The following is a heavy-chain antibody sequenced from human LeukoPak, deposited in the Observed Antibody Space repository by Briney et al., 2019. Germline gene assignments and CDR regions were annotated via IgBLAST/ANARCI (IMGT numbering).Heavy chain of an antibody. CDR3: TTVYTYGLYYFEY. CDR1: TFTLSNTW. J-gene: IGHJ4*02. CDR2: IKGKSDGGTV. V-gene: IGHV3-15*01. D-gene: IGHD5-18*01. Sequence: GGSLRLSCTASTFTLSNTWMSWVRQAPGKGLEWVARIKGKSDGGTVDYAAPVKGTFTISRDDSKNTLNLQMNSLKTEDTAVYYCTTVYTYGLYYFEYWGQGTLVTVSS.